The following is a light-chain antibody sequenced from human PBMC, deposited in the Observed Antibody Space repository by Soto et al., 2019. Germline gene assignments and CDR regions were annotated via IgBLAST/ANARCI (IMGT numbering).Light chain of an antibody. Sequence: DLPMTQSPSTLSASVGDRVTITCRASQSISSWLAWYQQKPGKAPKLLIYKASSLESGVPSRFSGSGSGTEFTLTISSLQPDDFATYYCQQYNSKGTFGQGTKVEIK. V-gene: IGKV1-5*03. CDR2: KAS. CDR3: QQYNSKGT. CDR1: QSISSW. J-gene: IGKJ1*01.